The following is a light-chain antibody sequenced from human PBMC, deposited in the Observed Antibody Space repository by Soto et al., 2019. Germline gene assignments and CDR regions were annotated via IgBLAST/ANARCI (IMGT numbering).Light chain of an antibody. CDR1: SGSIASNY. J-gene: IGLJ2*01. Sequence: NFMLTQPHSVSESPGKTVTISCTRSSGSIASNYVQWYQQRPGSAPTTVIYEDNQRPSGVPDRFSGSIDSSFNSASLTISGLKTEDEADYYCQSYDSSTHVVFGGGTKLTVL. CDR2: EDN. V-gene: IGLV6-57*04. CDR3: QSYDSSTHVV.